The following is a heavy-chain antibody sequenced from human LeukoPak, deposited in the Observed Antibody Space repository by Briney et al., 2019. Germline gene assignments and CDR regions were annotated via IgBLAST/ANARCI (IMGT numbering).Heavy chain of an antibody. CDR1: GYTFTSYG. CDR3: ARDFRSLGPEQWLQGC. D-gene: IGHD6-19*01. CDR2: ISAYNGNT. V-gene: IGHV1-18*01. Sequence: ASVKVSCKASGYTFTSYGISWVRQAPGQGLEWMGWISAYNGNTNYAQKLQDRVTMTTDTSTTTAYMELRSLRSDDTAVYYCARDFRSLGPEQWLQGCWGQGTLVTVSS. J-gene: IGHJ4*02.